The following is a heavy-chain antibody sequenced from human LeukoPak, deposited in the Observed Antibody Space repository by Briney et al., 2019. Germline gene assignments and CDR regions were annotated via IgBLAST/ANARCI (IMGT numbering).Heavy chain of an antibody. CDR2: IYTSGST. V-gene: IGHV4-4*07. CDR3: ASYGDSYEDAFDI. D-gene: IGHD4-17*01. CDR1: GGSISSYY. J-gene: IGHJ3*02. Sequence: SETLSLTCTVSGGSISSYYWSWIRQPAGKGLEWIGRIYTSGSTNYNPSLKSRVTMSVDTSKDQFSLKLSSVTAADTAVYYCASYGDSYEDAFDIWGQGTMVTVSS.